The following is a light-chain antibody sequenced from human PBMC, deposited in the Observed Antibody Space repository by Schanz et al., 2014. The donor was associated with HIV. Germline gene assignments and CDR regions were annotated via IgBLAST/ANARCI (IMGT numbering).Light chain of an antibody. J-gene: IGLJ2*01. CDR3: CSYGGSSTPVV. Sequence: QSALTQPASVSGSPGQSITISCTGTSSDVSDYNYVSWYQQHPGKAPKLMIYEVTKRPSGVPDRFSGSKSGNTASLTVSGLQAEDEADYYCCSYGGSSTPVVLGGGTKLTVL. V-gene: IGLV2-8*01. CDR2: EVT. CDR1: SSDVSDYNY.